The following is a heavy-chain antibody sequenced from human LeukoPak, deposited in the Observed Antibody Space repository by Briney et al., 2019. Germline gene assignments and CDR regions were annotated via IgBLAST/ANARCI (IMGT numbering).Heavy chain of an antibody. CDR2: ISSSGSTI. CDR1: GVTFSSYC. Sequence: GGSLRLSCAVYGVTFSSYCMSWVRQAPGKGLEWVSYISSSGSTIYYADSVKGRFTISRDNAKHSLYLQINSLRAEDTAVYYCASTAAGKDRVIRRPVMTYMDVWGKGTTVTVSS. D-gene: IGHD6-13*01. V-gene: IGHV3-48*01. CDR3: ASTAAGKDRVIRRPVMTYMDV. J-gene: IGHJ6*03.